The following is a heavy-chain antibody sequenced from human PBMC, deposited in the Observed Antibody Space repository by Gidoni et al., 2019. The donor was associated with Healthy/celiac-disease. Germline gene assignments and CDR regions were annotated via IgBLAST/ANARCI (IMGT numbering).Heavy chain of an antibody. CDR1: GGSISSSSYY. D-gene: IGHD2-2*02. J-gene: IGHJ4*02. V-gene: IGHV4-39*01. CDR2: IYYSGST. Sequence: QLQLQESSPGLVKPSETLSLTCTVSGGSISSSSYYWGWIRQPPGKGLEWMGSIYYSGSTYYKPSLKSRVTISVDTSKNQFSRKLSSVTAADTAVYYCARHRGIVVVPAAIAYWGQGTLVTVSS. CDR3: ARHRGIVVVPAAIAY.